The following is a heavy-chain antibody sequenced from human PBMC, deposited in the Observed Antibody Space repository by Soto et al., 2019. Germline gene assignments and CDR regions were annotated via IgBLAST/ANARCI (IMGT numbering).Heavy chain of an antibody. CDR2: IYRGGRT. Sequence: EVQLVESGGGLVQHGGSLRRSCAASGFTVSSNYMSWVRQATGKGLERVSVIYRGGRTYYAYSVKGRFTISRHTSKNSLYLQMNSLRSEDTAVYYCATGTTIGRFDYWGQGTLVTVSS. J-gene: IGHJ4*02. CDR1: GFTVSSNY. D-gene: IGHD1-7*01. CDR3: ATGTTIGRFDY. V-gene: IGHV3-53*04.